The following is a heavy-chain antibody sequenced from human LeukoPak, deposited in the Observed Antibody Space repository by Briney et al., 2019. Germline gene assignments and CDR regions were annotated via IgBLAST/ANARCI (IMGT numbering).Heavy chain of an antibody. D-gene: IGHD5/OR15-5a*01. J-gene: IGHJ6*02. CDR2: VHYTWNT. CDR3: ARVASKGGMDV. Sequence: SETLSLTCTVSGGSISSYYWSWIRQPPGKGLEWIGHVHYTWNTKYNPSLTGRVSISLDRSKNQFSLSLTSVTAADTAVYYCARVASKGGMDVWGQGTTVTVSS. V-gene: IGHV4-59*01. CDR1: GGSISSYY.